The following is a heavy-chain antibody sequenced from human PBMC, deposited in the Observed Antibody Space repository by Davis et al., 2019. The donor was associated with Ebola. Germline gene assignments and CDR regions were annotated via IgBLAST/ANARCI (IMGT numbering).Heavy chain of an antibody. CDR3: ARVRHSGSGSYGY. D-gene: IGHD3-10*01. Sequence: AASVKVSCKASGYTFTSYDINWVRQATGQGLEWMGWMNPNSGNTGHAQKFQGRVTMTRNTSISTAYMELTSLTSEDTAVYYCARVRHSGSGSYGYWGQGTLVTVSS. J-gene: IGHJ4*02. CDR1: GYTFTSYD. V-gene: IGHV1-8*01. CDR2: MNPNSGNT.